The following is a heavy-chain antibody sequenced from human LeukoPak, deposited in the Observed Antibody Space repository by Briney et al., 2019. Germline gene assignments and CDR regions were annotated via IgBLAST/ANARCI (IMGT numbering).Heavy chain of an antibody. CDR2: INSEGSGT. Sequence: GGSLSLFCAASGFTFCSLWMHGVRGSPGKGRVWGSRINSEGSGTIYAVSVKARFTISRDNAKNRLYLQMNNLRAEDTAVCYCARDGAAYDFWSGYYVTEYNWFDPWGQGTLVTVSS. D-gene: IGHD3-3*01. CDR1: GFTFCSLW. J-gene: IGHJ5*02. V-gene: IGHV3-74*01. CDR3: ARDGAAYDFWSGYYVTEYNWFDP.